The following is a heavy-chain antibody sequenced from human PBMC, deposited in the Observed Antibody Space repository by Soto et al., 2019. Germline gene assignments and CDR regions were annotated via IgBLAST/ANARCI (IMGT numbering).Heavy chain of an antibody. V-gene: IGHV1-18*01. Sequence: ASVKVSCKASGYIFTKHGISWVRQAPGQGLEWMGWISAHNGITNYAQNLQDRITVTTDTSTGTAYMELRSLRPEDTAIYYCARVYGYGYGHFDFWGQGSLVTVSS. CDR3: ARVYGYGYGHFDF. CDR1: GYIFTKHG. D-gene: IGHD5-18*01. J-gene: IGHJ4*02. CDR2: ISAHNGIT.